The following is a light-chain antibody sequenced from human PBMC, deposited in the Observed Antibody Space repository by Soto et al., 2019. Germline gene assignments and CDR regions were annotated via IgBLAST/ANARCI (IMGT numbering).Light chain of an antibody. J-gene: IGKJ1*01. CDR3: PLSYRAPWP. V-gene: IGKV1-39*01. CDR2: AAS. Sequence: DIQMTQSPSSLSASVGDRVTITCRARQSIGTYLNWYQQKPGKAPKLLIYAASSLQSGVPSRIGGRGSGAGVPLTLRMTEPAGCGTFLCPLSYRAPWPFGRGLKVEV. CDR1: QSIGTY.